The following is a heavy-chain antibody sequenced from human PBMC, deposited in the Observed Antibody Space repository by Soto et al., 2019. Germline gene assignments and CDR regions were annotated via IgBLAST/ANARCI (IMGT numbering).Heavy chain of an antibody. Sequence: PSEALSLTRNVSGGSISSYYWSWVRQSPGKGLEWIGYFYYSGTTNYNPSLKSRVTISIDMSKNQISLKLTSVTAADTAVYYCARRDSRYCSGGSCHDAFDIWGQGTMVTVSS. V-gene: IGHV4-59*01. CDR2: FYYSGTT. D-gene: IGHD2-15*01. J-gene: IGHJ3*02. CDR3: ARRDSRYCSGGSCHDAFDI. CDR1: GGSISSYY.